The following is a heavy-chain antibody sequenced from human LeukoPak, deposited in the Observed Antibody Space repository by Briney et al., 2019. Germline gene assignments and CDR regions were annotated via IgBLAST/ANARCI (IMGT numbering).Heavy chain of an antibody. J-gene: IGHJ4*02. CDR1: GGSISSGGYS. Sequence: SETLSLTCAVSGGSISSGGYSWSWIRQPPGKGLEWIGYIYHSGSTYYNPSLKSRVTISVDRSKNQFSLKLSSVPAADTAVYYCASVRVAPPSRYYFDYWGQGTLVTVSS. CDR2: IYHSGST. CDR3: ASVRVAPPSRYYFDY. V-gene: IGHV4-30-2*01. D-gene: IGHD5-12*01.